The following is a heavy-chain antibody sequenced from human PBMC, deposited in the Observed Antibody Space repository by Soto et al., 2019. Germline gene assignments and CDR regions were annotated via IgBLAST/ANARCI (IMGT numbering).Heavy chain of an antibody. CDR3: ARGVPVGYDTDFDY. CDR2: IIPIFGTA. J-gene: IGHJ4*02. Sequence: QVQLVQSGAEVRKPGSSVRVSCKASGGSFNRHTISWVRQAPGQGLEWMGGIIPIFGTANHAQKFQGRVTIIADESTSTVYMELSSLRSDDTAIYYCARGVPVGYDTDFDYWGQGTLVTVSS. V-gene: IGHV1-69*01. D-gene: IGHD5-12*01. CDR1: GGSFNRHT.